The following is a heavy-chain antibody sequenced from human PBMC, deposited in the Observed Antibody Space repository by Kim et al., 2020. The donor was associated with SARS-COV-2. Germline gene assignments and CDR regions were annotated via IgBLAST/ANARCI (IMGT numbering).Heavy chain of an antibody. Sequence: GGSLRLSCAASGFTFSNYAMHWVRQAPGKGLEWVAVIWYDGSNKYYADSVKGRFTISRDNSKNTLYLQMNSLRAEDTAVYHSARGPAYYSNSRYYYHYGMDVWGQGPTVTVSS. CDR1: GFTFSNYA. V-gene: IGHV3-33*01. J-gene: IGHJ6*02. CDR3: ARGPAYYSNSRYYYHYGMDV. D-gene: IGHD6-6*01. CDR2: IWYDGSNK.